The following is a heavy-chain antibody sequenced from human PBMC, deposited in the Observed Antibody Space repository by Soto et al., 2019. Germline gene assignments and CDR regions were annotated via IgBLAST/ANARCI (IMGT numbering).Heavy chain of an antibody. CDR1: GGSFRGYY. Sequence: PSETLSLTCDAYGGSFRGYYCSWVRQPPWKGREWIGEINHSGITNYNPSLKSRVTISVDTSNNHFSPKLTSVTAADTAAYYCARCDIIMVRGALYYYQGMDVWGQGTTVAVSS. CDR2: INHSGIT. CDR3: ARCDIIMVRGALYYYQGMDV. V-gene: IGHV4-34*01. J-gene: IGHJ6*02. D-gene: IGHD3-10*01.